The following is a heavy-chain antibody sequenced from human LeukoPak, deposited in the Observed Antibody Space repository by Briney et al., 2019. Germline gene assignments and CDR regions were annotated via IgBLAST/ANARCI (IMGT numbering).Heavy chain of an antibody. V-gene: IGHV3-48*01. CDR2: ISSSSSTI. CDR1: GFTFNNCA. D-gene: IGHD1-26*01. J-gene: IGHJ1*01. CDR3: ARDQDEDYSGSYVYFQH. Sequence: PGGSLRLSCAASGFTFNNCAMSWVRQAPGKGLEWVSYISSSSSTIYYADSVKGRFTISRDNAKNSLYLQMNSLRAEDTAVYYCARDQDEDYSGSYVYFQHWGQGTLVTVSS.